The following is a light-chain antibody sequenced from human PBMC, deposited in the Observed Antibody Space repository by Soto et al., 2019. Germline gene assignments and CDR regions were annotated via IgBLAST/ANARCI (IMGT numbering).Light chain of an antibody. CDR3: QQRTNWLT. J-gene: IGKJ3*01. CDR1: QNVSTY. V-gene: IGKV3-11*01. Sequence: EIVLTQSPATLSLSPGERVTLYCRASQNVSTYLAWYQQKPGQAPRLLIYDASDRATGIPARFSGSGSGTDFTLTISSLEPEDFAVYYCQQRTNWLTFGPGTKVDIK. CDR2: DAS.